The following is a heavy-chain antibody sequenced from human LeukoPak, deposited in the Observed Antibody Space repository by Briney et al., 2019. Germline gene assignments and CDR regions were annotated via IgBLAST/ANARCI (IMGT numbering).Heavy chain of an antibody. CDR3: VSHQDTYNWFDP. J-gene: IGHJ5*02. V-gene: IGHV4-59*01. Sequence: PSETLSLTCTVSGGSISSYYWSWIRQPPGKGLEWIGYMYHSGSTNYNPSLKSRVTISVDTSKNQFSLKLSSVTAADTAVYYCVSHQDTYNWFDPWGQGTLVTVSS. CDR2: MYHSGST. CDR1: GGSISSYY.